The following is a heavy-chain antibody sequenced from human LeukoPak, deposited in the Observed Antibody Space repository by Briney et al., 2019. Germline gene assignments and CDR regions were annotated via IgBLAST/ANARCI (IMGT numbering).Heavy chain of an antibody. CDR2: IYYSGST. J-gene: IGHJ4*02. V-gene: IGHV4-39*01. D-gene: IGHD6-6*01. CDR3: ARLIGYSSSSGYLDY. Sequence: SETLSLTCTVSGDSIGGSSYYWGWICQPPGKGLEWIGTIYYSGSTYYNPSLKSRVTISADTSKNQFSLKMSSVTAADTAVYYCARLIGYSSSSGYLDYWGQGTLVTVSS. CDR1: GDSIGGSSYY.